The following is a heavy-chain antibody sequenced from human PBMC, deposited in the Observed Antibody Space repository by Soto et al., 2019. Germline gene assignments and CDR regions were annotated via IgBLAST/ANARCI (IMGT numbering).Heavy chain of an antibody. Sequence: SETLSLTCTASGGSISSHYWSWIRQPPGKGLEWIGYIYYSGFTDYNPSLKSRVTISEDTSKNQFSLTLTSVTAADTAVSSCARDRNSSGYLDYWGQGIQVTVSS. CDR3: ARDRNSSGYLDY. J-gene: IGHJ4*02. CDR2: IYYSGFT. CDR1: GGSISSHY. D-gene: IGHD3-22*01. V-gene: IGHV4-59*11.